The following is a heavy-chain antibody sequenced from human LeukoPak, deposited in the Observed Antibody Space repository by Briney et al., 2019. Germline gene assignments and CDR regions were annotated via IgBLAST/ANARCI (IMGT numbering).Heavy chain of an antibody. D-gene: IGHD5-24*01. CDR1: GFTFRTYG. J-gene: IGHJ4*02. Sequence: GGSLRLSCTASGFTFRTYGMVWVRQAPGKGLERVAVIWYDGSNENYADSVKGRFTISRDNSKSTLFLQMNSLRAEDTAVYYCARNAYNYGGFDYWGLGTLVSVSS. V-gene: IGHV3-33*01. CDR3: ARNAYNYGGFDY. CDR2: IWYDGSNE.